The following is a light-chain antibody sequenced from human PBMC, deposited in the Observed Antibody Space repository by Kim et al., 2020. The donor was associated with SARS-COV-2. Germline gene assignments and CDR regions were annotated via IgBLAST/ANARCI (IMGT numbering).Light chain of an antibody. J-gene: IGKJ2*01. CDR2: AAS. CDR3: QQYYSYPYA. CDR1: QGTSSY. V-gene: IGKV1-8*01. Sequence: AIRMTQSPSSFSASTGDRVTITCRASQGTSSYLAWYQQKPGKAPKLLIYAASTLQSGVPSRFSGSGSGTDFTLTISCLQSEDFATYYCQQYYSYPYAFGQGTKLEI.